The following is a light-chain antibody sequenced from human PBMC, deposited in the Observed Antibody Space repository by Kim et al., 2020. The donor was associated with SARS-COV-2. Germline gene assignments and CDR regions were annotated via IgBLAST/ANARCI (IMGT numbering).Light chain of an antibody. CDR2: EVT. CDR3: SSYANSRMPVI. Sequence: QSALTQPASVSGSPGQSITISCTGTSSDVGSYDLVSWYQQHPGRAPKLMIYEVTKRPSGVSDRFSGSKSANTASLTISGLQAEDEADYHCSSYANSRMPVIFGGGTKVTVL. CDR1: SSDVGSYDL. J-gene: IGLJ2*01. V-gene: IGLV2-23*02.